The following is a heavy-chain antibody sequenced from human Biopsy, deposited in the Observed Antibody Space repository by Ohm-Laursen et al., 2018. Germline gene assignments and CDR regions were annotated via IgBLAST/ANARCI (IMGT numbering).Heavy chain of an antibody. CDR3: ARRGSGGRSFDY. Sequence: SETLSLTCTVSGGSISSYYWSWIRQPPGKGLEWIGYIYYTGSTNYNPSLKSRVTISVDTSMNHLSLRLTSVTVADTAVFYCARRGSGGRSFDYWGQGSLVTVSS. CDR2: IYYTGST. J-gene: IGHJ4*02. V-gene: IGHV4-59*08. CDR1: GGSISSYY. D-gene: IGHD2-15*01.